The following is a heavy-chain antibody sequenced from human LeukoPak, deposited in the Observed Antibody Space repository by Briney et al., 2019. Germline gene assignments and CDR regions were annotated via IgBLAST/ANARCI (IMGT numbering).Heavy chain of an antibody. J-gene: IGHJ4*02. CDR1: GFTFSSYW. V-gene: IGHV3-7*01. CDR3: ARVGYSSSWTPSDY. CDR2: IKQDGSEK. Sequence: GGSLRLSCAASGFTFSSYWMSWVRQAPGKGLEWVANIKQDGSEKWYVDSVKGRFTISRDNAKNSLYLQMNSLRVEDTAVYYCARVGYSSSWTPSDYWGQGALVTVSS. D-gene: IGHD6-13*01.